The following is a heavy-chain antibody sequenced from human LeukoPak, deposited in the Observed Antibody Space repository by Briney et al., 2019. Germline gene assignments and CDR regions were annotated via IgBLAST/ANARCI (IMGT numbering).Heavy chain of an antibody. J-gene: IGHJ3*02. CDR2: ISSSSTYT. V-gene: IGHV3-21*06. Sequence: GGSLRLSCAASGFIFSSYPMNWVRQAPGKGREWVSSISSSSTYTFYADSVKGRFTISRDNAKNSLYLQMNSLRAEDTAVYYCAREAAFDMWGQGTMVTVSS. CDR3: AREAAFDM. CDR1: GFIFSSYP.